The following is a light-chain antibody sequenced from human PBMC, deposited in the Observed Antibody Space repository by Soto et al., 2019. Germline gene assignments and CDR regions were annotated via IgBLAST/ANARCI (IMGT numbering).Light chain of an antibody. V-gene: IGLV2-14*03. CDR3: SSYKSSNTYV. CDR2: DVS. J-gene: IGLJ1*01. CDR1: SSDVGAYNY. Sequence: QSALAQPASVSGSPGQSITISCTGTSSDVGAYNYVSWYQQHPGKAPKLMIYDVSNRPSGVSNRFSGSKSGNTASLAISGLQAEDEADYYCSSYKSSNTYVFGTGTKVTV.